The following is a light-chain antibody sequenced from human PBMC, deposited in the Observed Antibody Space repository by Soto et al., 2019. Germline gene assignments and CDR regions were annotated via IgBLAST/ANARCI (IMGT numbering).Light chain of an antibody. CDR3: SSHTSTSRYV. Sequence: QPRSPSRSPRHSITLSPPRTSSHVGGNHVSWYQQHPGKAPRLIIYDVSNRPSGISNRFSGSKSDNTASLTISGLQADDEADYYCSSHTSTSRYVFGTGTKVTVL. V-gene: IGLV2-14*03. CDR1: SSHVGGNH. J-gene: IGLJ1*01. CDR2: DVS.